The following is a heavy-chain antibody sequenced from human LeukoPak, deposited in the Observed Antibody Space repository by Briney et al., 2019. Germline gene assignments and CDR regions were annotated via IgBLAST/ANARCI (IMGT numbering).Heavy chain of an antibody. J-gene: IGHJ4*02. Sequence: SETLSLTCTVSGVSISSYYWSWIRQPPGKGLEWIGEINHSGSTNYNPSLKSRITISVDTSKNQFSLKLSSVTAADTAVYYCASRLTYYDSSCDRVPYWGQGTLVTVSS. CDR1: GVSISSYY. CDR3: ASRLTYYDSSCDRVPY. D-gene: IGHD3-22*01. V-gene: IGHV4-34*01. CDR2: INHSGST.